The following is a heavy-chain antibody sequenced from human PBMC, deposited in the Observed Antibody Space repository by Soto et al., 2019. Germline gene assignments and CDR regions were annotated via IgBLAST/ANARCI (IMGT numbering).Heavy chain of an antibody. V-gene: IGHV3-53*01. Sequence: EVQLVESGGGLIQPGGSLRLSCAASGFTVSNNYMSWVRQAPGKGLEWVSVIYSGGSTYYADSVKGRFTISRDNSKNTLYLQMNSLRAEYTAVYYCARDDGPNYCGSGSYAHWGKGTLVTVS. CDR1: GFTVSNNY. CDR3: ARDDGPNYCGSGSYAH. CDR2: IYSGGST. D-gene: IGHD3-10*01. J-gene: IGHJ4*02.